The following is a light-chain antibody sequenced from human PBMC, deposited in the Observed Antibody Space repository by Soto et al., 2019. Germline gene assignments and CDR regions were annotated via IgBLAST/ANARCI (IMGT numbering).Light chain of an antibody. Sequence: QSVLTQPPSVSGAPGQRCTISSTGSSSNIGAGYDVHWYQQLPGTAPKLLIYGNSNRPSGVPDRFSGSKSGTSASLASTGLQAEDEADYYCQSYDSSLSGYVVFGGGTKLTVL. CDR3: QSYDSSLSGYVV. CDR2: GNS. J-gene: IGLJ2*01. V-gene: IGLV1-40*01. CDR1: SSNIGAGYD.